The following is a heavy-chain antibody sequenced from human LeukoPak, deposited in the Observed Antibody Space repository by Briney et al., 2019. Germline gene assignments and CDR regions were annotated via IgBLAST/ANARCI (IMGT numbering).Heavy chain of an antibody. J-gene: IGHJ3*02. CDR2: IYYSGST. CDR1: GDSISSSSYY. Sequence: SETLSLTCTVSGDSISSSSYYWGWIRQPPGKGLEWIGYIYYSGSTNYNPSLKSRVTISLDTSKNQFSLKLSSVTAADTAVYYCAREGLYYYDGVDIWGQGTMVTVSS. V-gene: IGHV4-61*01. D-gene: IGHD3-22*01. CDR3: AREGLYYYDGVDI.